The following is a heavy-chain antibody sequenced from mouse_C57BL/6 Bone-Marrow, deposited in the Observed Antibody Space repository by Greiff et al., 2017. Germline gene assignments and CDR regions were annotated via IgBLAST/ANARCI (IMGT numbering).Heavy chain of an antibody. V-gene: IGHV5-6*01. CDR3: ARHEGDPALFAF. Sequence: EVQLEQSGGDLVKPGGSLKLSCAASGFTFSSYCMPWVRQTPDKRLDWVANISSGGSYTYYPHSVKGRFTFSRDNAKNTLYLQRSSLKSEATAMYSCARHEGDPALFAFWCRGPLVPVSA. D-gene: IGHD2-13*01. J-gene: IGHJ3*01. CDR2: ISSGGSYT. CDR1: GFTFSSYC.